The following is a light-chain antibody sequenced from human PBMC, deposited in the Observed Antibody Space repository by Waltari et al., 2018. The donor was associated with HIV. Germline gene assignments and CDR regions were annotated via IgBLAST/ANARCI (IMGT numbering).Light chain of an antibody. Sequence: EVVMTQSAGTLAVSPGVRGTPSCTASQSVSINVAWYQQKPGQAPRLLVYGASTRAIGIPARFSGSGSGTEFTLTISSLMSEDFAVYYCHQYNYWPDAFGQGTRVEIK. CDR3: HQYNYWPDA. V-gene: IGKV3-15*01. CDR1: QSVSIN. J-gene: IGKJ2*01. CDR2: GAS.